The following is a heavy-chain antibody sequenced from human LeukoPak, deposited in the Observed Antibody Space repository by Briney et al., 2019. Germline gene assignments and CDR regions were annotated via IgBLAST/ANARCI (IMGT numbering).Heavy chain of an antibody. V-gene: IGHV3-21*01. J-gene: IGHJ4*02. D-gene: IGHD1-26*01. CDR1: GFIFSTYS. Sequence: GGSLRLSCAASGFIFSTYSMNWVRQAPGKGLEWVSSISSSTSYIYYADSVKGRFTISRDNAKNSLYLQMNSLRPEDTAVYYCARENSGSYYQFDCWGQGTLVTVSS. CDR3: ARENSGSYYQFDC. CDR2: ISSSTSYI.